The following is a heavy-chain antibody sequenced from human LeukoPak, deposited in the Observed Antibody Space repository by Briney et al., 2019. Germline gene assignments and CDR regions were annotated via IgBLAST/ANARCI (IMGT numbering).Heavy chain of an antibody. CDR1: GFTFSSYW. V-gene: IGHV3-74*01. CDR3: ARDDNGGFDY. Sequence: GGSLRLSCAPSGFTFSSYWMHWVRQGPGKGLVWVSSINSDGSSTTYADSVKGRFTISRDNARNTLYLQMNSLRVEDTGVYYCARDDNGGFDYWGQGTLVTVSS. D-gene: IGHD7-27*01. CDR2: INSDGSST. J-gene: IGHJ4*02.